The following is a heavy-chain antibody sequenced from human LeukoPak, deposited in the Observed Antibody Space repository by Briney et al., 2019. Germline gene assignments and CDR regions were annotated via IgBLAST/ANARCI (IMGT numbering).Heavy chain of an antibody. D-gene: IGHD3-22*01. CDR2: ITGSGGST. Sequence: GRSLRLPRASSGYTFRLYALRWATEPPARGLERVSAITGSGGSTYYADSVKGRFTISRDNSKNTLYLQMNSLRAEDTAVYYCARLVEYYYDSSGYQLDYWGQGTVVTVSS. V-gene: IGHV3-23*01. J-gene: IGHJ4*02. CDR1: GYTFRLYA. CDR3: ARLVEYYYDSSGYQLDY.